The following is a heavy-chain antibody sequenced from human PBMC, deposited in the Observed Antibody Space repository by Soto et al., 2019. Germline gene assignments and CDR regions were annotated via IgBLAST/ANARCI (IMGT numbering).Heavy chain of an antibody. D-gene: IGHD3-16*01. CDR2: ISGSGFST. J-gene: IGHJ3*02. Sequence: GGSLRLSCAASGFTFNTYAMSWVRQAPGQGLEWVSAISGSGFSTYYADSVKGRFSISSDSSKNTLVLQMNSLRADDTAVYFCATFTFGRPFDTWGQGTMFT. CDR3: ATFTFGRPFDT. CDR1: GFTFNTYA. V-gene: IGHV3-23*01.